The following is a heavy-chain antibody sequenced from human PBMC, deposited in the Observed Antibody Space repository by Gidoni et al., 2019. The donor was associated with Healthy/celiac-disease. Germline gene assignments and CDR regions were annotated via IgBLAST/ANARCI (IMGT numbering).Heavy chain of an antibody. CDR1: GGPFRSHA. J-gene: IGHJ6*04. D-gene: IGHD6-13*01. V-gene: IGHV1-69*09. CDR2: IIPILGIA. Sequence: QVQLVQSGAEVKKPGSSVKVSCQASGGPFRSHAISWVRQAPGQGLEWMGRIIPILGIANYAQKFQGRVTITADKSTSTAYMELSSLRSEDTAVYYCARGPPGIAAAGPPGDVWGKGTTVTVSS. CDR3: ARGPPGIAAAGPPGDV.